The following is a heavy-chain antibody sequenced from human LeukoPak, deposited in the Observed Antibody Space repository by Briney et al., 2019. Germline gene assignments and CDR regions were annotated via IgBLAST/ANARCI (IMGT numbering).Heavy chain of an antibody. V-gene: IGHV4-59*12. J-gene: IGHJ4*02. Sequence: PSETLSLTCTVSGGPISTYYWSWIRLPPGKGLEWIGYIYISGSTNYNSSLQSRVTISVDTSKNQFSLKLTSVTAADTAVYYCARALNPPPGTYYFDYWGQGTLVTVSS. CDR1: GGPISTYY. CDR3: ARALNPPPGTYYFDY. CDR2: IYISGST.